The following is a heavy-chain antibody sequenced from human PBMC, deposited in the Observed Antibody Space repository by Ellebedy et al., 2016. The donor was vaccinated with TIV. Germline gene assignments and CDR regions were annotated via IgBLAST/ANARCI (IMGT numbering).Heavy chain of an antibody. CDR2: IYSSDIT. CDR3: ARVDYGLAFHI. V-gene: IGHV3-66*01. CDR1: GFTVSSNY. J-gene: IGHJ3*02. D-gene: IGHD3-16*01. Sequence: GESLKISCAASGFTVSSNYMSWVRQAPGKGLEWVSVIYSSDITYYADSVKGRFTISRDNSRDNSKNTVYLQMNSLRAEDTAVYYCARVDYGLAFHIWGQGTMVTVSS.